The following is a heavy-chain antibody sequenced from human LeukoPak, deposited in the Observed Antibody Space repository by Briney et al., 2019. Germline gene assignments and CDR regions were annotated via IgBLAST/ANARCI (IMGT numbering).Heavy chain of an antibody. CDR2: SYYSGST. Sequence: SETLSLTCTVSGGSVSTYHWSWIRQPPGKGLEWIGDSYYSGSTKYSPSLKGRLTISVDTSKNQFSLNLRSVTAADTAMYYCARARDQPRDFWSGYYRPYYFDYWGQGTLVTVSS. V-gene: IGHV4-59*02. D-gene: IGHD3-3*01. CDR3: ARARDQPRDFWSGYYRPYYFDY. J-gene: IGHJ4*02. CDR1: GGSVSTYH.